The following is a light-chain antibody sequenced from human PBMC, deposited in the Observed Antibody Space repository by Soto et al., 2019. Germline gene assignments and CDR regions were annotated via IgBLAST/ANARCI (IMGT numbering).Light chain of an antibody. CDR1: SSVVGSYNL. Sequence: QSVLTQPASVSGSPGQSITTSCTGTSSVVGSYNLVSWYQQHPGKAPKLMIYEVSKRPSGVSNRFSGSKSGNTASLTISWLQAEDEADYYCCSYAGSSTYVFGTGTKVTVL. CDR3: CSYAGSSTYV. J-gene: IGLJ1*01. V-gene: IGLV2-23*02. CDR2: EVS.